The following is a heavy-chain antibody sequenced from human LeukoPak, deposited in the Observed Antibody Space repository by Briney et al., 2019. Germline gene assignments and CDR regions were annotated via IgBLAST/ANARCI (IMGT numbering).Heavy chain of an antibody. CDR1: GGSVSSGSYY. CDR3: ARDQARGYSYGSIDY. CDR2: IYYSGST. D-gene: IGHD5-18*01. J-gene: IGHJ4*02. V-gene: IGHV4-61*01. Sequence: SETLSLTCTVSGGSVSSGSYYWSWIRQPPGKGLEWIGYIYYSGSTNYNPSLKSRVTISVDTPKNQFSLKLSSVTAADTAVYYCARDQARGYSYGSIDYWGQGTLVTVSS.